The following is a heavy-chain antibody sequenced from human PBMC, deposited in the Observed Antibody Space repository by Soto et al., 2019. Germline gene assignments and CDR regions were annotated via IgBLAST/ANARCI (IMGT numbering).Heavy chain of an antibody. V-gene: IGHV1-3*01. CDR1: GYTFTSNA. J-gene: IGHJ4*02. D-gene: IGHD2-2*01. CDR2: VSAANDNT. CDR3: ERDELYCPSTSCYHSFDY. Sequence: ASVKVSCKASGYTFTSNAIYWVRQAPGQRLELMGWVSAANDNTRYSQKFQGRVTITRDTSASTAYMELSSLRSEDTAVYYCERDELYCPSTSCYHSFDYWGQGTLVTVSS.